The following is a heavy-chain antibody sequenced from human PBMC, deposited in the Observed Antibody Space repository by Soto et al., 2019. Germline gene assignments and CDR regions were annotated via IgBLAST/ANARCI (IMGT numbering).Heavy chain of an antibody. Sequence: GSLRLSCAASGLTFSMYWMAWVRQTPGKGLEWVSNIKQDGSDKYYVDSVKGRFTITRDNAKNSLYLQMNSLGAEDTAVYYCARDRCSSSSCFFDYWGRGTLVTVSS. CDR1: GLTFSMYW. CDR2: IKQDGSDK. CDR3: ARDRCSSSSCFFDY. V-gene: IGHV3-7*03. D-gene: IGHD2-15*01. J-gene: IGHJ4*02.